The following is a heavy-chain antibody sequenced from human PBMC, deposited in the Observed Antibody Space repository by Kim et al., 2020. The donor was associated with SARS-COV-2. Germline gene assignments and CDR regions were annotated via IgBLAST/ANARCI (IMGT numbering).Heavy chain of an antibody. V-gene: IGHV4-59*01. CDR1: GGSISSYY. Sequence: SETLSLTCTVSGGSISSYYWSWIRQRPRKGLEWVGYMCYSGSTNYNPTLKSRVTISVDASKNQYSLKLNPVTAADTAVYYCARAAIYGTWDHWGQGTLVTGSP. CDR3: ARAAIYGTWDH. J-gene: IGHJ4*02. D-gene: IGHD3-3*01. CDR2: MCYSGST.